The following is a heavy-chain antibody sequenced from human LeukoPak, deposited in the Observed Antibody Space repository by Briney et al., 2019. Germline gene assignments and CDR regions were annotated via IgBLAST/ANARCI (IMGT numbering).Heavy chain of an antibody. CDR3: ASSTRGVHEYSYGGYFDY. J-gene: IGHJ4*02. CDR1: GGTFSSYA. CDR2: IIPIFATA. V-gene: IGHV1-69*05. Sequence: SVKVSCKASGGTFSSYAISWVRQAPGQGLEWMGGIIPIFATANYAQKFQGRVTITTDESTSTAYMELSSLRSEDTAVYYCASSTRGVHEYSYGGYFDYWGQGTLVTVSS. D-gene: IGHD5-18*01.